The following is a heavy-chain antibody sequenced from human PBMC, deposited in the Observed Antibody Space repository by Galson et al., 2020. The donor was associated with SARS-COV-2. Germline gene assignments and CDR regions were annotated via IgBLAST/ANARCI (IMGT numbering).Heavy chain of an antibody. V-gene: IGHV1-2*06. J-gene: IGHJ4*02. Sequence: ASVKVSCKASGYTFTDYYVDWVRQAPGQGLEWMGRINPKSGGANYAQRFQGRVTMTRDTSITTAYMELRRLRSDDTAVYYCATLTGDDSDYFEYWGQGALVTVSS. CDR3: ATLTGDDSDYFEY. CDR1: GYTFTDYY. CDR2: INPKSGGA. D-gene: IGHD7-27*01.